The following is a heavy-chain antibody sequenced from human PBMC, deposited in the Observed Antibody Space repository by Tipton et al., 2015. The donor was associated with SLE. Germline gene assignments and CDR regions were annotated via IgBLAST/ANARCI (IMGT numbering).Heavy chain of an antibody. Sequence: TLSLTCAVSGGSIRSGISSWSWIRQPPGKGLEWIGYTYHSGSAYYNPSLKSRVTMSVDRAKNQFSLKLTSVTAADTAVYYCARRAGGTYYDWYFDLWGRGTLVTVSS. D-gene: IGHD1-26*01. V-gene: IGHV4-30-2*01. CDR1: GGSIRSGISS. CDR2: TYHSGSA. CDR3: ARRAGGTYYDWYFDL. J-gene: IGHJ2*01.